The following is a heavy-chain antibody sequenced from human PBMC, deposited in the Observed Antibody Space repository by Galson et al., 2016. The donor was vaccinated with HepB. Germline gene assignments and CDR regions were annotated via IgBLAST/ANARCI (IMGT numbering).Heavy chain of an antibody. CDR2: ISGTGETT. V-gene: IGHV3-23*01. Sequence: LRLSCAASGFIFNNYAMSWVRQAPGKGLEWVSTISGTGETTSYAGSVKGRFTLSRDKSHNTVYLQMNSLRAEDTAIYYCARDPPVGTAGGLDIWGQGTMVSVSS. D-gene: IGHD4-23*01. CDR1: GFIFNNYA. CDR3: ARDPPVGTAGGLDI. J-gene: IGHJ3*02.